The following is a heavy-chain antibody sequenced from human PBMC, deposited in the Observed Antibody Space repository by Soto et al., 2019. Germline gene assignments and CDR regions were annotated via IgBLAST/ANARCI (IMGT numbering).Heavy chain of an antibody. CDR3: ARGFSSWYHFDY. Sequence: QVQLVQSGAEVKKPGSSVKVSCKAYGGTFSSYAISWVRQAPGLGLEWMGGIIPIFGTANYAQKFQGRVTITADESTITAYMELSSLRSEDTAVYYCARGFSSWYHFDYWGQGTLVTVSS. V-gene: IGHV1-69*12. J-gene: IGHJ4*02. D-gene: IGHD6-13*01. CDR2: IIPIFGTA. CDR1: GGTFSSYA.